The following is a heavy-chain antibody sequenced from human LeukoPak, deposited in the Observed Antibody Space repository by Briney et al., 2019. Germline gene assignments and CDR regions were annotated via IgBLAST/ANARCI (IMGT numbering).Heavy chain of an antibody. V-gene: IGHV3-7*01. D-gene: IGHD3-16*02. CDR2: IEQDGSEK. Sequence: GGSLRLSCAVSGFTFSSFWMSWVRQAPGKGLEWVANIEQDGSEKYYVDSVKGRFTISRDNAKNSLYLQMNSLRAEDTAVYYCARDPTSRVWGSYRYSEYYFDYWGQGTLVTVSS. CDR1: GFTFSSFW. CDR3: ARDPTSRVWGSYRYSEYYFDY. J-gene: IGHJ4*02.